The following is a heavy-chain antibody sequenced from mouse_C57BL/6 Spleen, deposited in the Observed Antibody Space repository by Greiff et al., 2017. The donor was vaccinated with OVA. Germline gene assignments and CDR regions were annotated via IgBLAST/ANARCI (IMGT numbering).Heavy chain of an antibody. CDR2: IDPSDSYT. CDR1: GYTFTSYW. CDR3: ASGEEGYYFDY. J-gene: IGHJ2*01. Sequence: QVQLKQSGAELVMPGASVKLSCKASGYTFTSYWMHWVKQRPGQGLEWIGEIDPSDSYTNYNQKFKGKSTLTVDKSSSTAYMQLSSLTSEDSAVYYCASGEEGYYFDYWGQGTTLTVSS. V-gene: IGHV1-69*01.